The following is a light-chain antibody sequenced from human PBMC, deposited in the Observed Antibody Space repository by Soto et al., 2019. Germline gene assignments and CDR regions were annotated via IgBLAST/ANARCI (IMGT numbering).Light chain of an antibody. CDR2: KAS. J-gene: IGKJ1*01. CDR1: QTISSW. CDR3: QQYNSYWT. Sequence: DIQMTQSPSTLSGSVGDRVTIPCRASQTISSWLAWYQQKPGKAPKLLIYKASSLESGVPSRFSGSGSGTEFTLTISSLRPDDFATYYCQQYNSYWTFGQGTKVDIK. V-gene: IGKV1-5*03.